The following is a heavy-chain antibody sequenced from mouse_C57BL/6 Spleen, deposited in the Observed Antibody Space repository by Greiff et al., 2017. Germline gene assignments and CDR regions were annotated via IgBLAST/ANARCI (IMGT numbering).Heavy chain of an antibody. CDR2: ISDGGSYT. CDR1: GFTFSSYA. CDR3: ARGRGNYKSYYAMDY. J-gene: IGHJ4*01. D-gene: IGHD2-1*01. Sequence: EVQLVESGGGLVKPGGSLKLSCAASGFTFSSYAMSWVRQTPEKRLEWVATISDGGSYTYYPDNVKGRFTISRDNAKNNLYLQMSHLKSEDTAMYYCARGRGNYKSYYAMDYWGQGTSVTVSS. V-gene: IGHV5-4*01.